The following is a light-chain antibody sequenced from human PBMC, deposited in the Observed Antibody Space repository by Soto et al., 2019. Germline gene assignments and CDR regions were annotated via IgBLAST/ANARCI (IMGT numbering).Light chain of an antibody. CDR3: SSFSSSSTPDV. Sequence: QSVLTQPASVSGSPGQSITISCTGTSTDVGGYKYVSWYQQHPGTAPKLMIFEVNGRPSGVSDRFSGSKSGNTASLTISGLQPEDEADYYCSSFSSSSTPDVFGTGTKLTVL. CDR2: EVN. CDR1: STDVGGYKY. V-gene: IGLV2-14*01. J-gene: IGLJ1*01.